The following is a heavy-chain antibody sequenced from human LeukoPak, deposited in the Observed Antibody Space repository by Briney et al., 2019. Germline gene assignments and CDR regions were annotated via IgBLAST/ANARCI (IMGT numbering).Heavy chain of an antibody. CDR3: ARGNGWELLYNWFDP. CDR1: GGSISSYY. Sequence: SETLSLTCTVSGGSISSYYWSWIRQPAGKGLEWIGRIYTSGSTNYNPSLKRRVTMSVDTSKNHFSLKLSSVTAADTAVYYCARGNGWELLYNWFDPWGQGTLVTVSS. CDR2: IYTSGST. V-gene: IGHV4-4*07. D-gene: IGHD1-26*01. J-gene: IGHJ5*02.